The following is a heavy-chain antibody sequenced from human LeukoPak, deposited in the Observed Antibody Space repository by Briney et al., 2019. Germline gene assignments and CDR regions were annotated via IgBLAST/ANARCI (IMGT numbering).Heavy chain of an antibody. J-gene: IGHJ4*02. D-gene: IGHD2-21*02. CDR3: ARGPTAGVDY. CDR2: INHSGST. CDR1: GGSISGYY. Sequence: SETLSLTCTVSGGSISGYYWSWIRQPPGKGLEWIGEINHSGSTNYNPSLKSRVTISVDTSKNQFSLKLSSVTAADTAVYYCARGPTAGVDYWGQGTLVTVSS. V-gene: IGHV4-34*01.